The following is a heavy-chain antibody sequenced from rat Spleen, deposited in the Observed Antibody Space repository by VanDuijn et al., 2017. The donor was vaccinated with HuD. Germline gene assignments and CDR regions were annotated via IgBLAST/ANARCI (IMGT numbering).Heavy chain of an antibody. CDR2: ISYDGSST. J-gene: IGHJ3*01. Sequence: EVQLVESGGGLVQPGRSLKLSCVASGFPFSDYYMAWVRQAPTKGLEWVASISYDGSSTYYRDSVKGRFTISRDNAKSTLYLQMDSLRSEDTATYYCTTMSNWFTFWGQGTLVTVSS. CDR3: TTMSNWFTF. V-gene: IGHV5-20*01. CDR1: GFPFSDYY.